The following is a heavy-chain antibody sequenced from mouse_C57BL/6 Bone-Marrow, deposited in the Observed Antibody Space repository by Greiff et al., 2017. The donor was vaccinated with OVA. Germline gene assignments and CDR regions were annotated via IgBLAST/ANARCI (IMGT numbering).Heavy chain of an antibody. Sequence: DVMLVESGGGLVQSGRSLRLSCATSGFTFSDFYMEWVRHAPGKGLEWIAASRNKANDYTTEYSASVKGRFIVSRDTSQSILYLQMNALRAEDTAIYYCARALYYGSTDYAMDYWGQGTSVTVSS. D-gene: IGHD1-1*01. CDR2: SRNKANDYTT. V-gene: IGHV7-1*01. CDR1: GFTFSDFY. J-gene: IGHJ4*01. CDR3: ARALYYGSTDYAMDY.